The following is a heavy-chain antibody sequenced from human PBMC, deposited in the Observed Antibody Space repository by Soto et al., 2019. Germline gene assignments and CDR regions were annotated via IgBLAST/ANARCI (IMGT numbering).Heavy chain of an antibody. J-gene: IGHJ3*02. CDR3: AKDRVAAITISTFDI. CDR1: GFTFSKSG. Sequence: GGSLRLSCAASGFTFSKSGMSWVRQTPGKGLECVAVISADGGTTFYADSVKGRFTISRDNRSNMLYLQMNSLRDEDTAVYYCAKDRVAAITISTFDIWGQGTMVTVSS. CDR2: ISADGGTT. D-gene: IGHD5-12*01. V-gene: IGHV3-23*01.